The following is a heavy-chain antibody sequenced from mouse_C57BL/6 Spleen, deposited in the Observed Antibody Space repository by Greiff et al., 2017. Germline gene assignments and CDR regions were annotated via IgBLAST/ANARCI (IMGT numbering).Heavy chain of an antibody. Sequence: EVQGVESGGGLVQPGGSLKLSCAASGFTFSDYYMYWVRQTPEKRLEWVAYISNGGGSTCYPDTIKGRFTISRDNAKNTLYLQMSRLKSEDTAMYYCARGRVRSPYYAMDYWGQGTSVTVSS. D-gene: IGHD5-1*01. CDR1: GFTFSDYY. CDR3: ARGRVRSPYYAMDY. J-gene: IGHJ4*01. CDR2: ISNGGGST. V-gene: IGHV5-12*01.